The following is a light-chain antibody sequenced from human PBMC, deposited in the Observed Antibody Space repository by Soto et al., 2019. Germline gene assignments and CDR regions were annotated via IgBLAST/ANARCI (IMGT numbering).Light chain of an antibody. Sequence: SALTQPRSVSGSPGQSVTISCTGTSSDVGGYNYVSWYQQHPGKAPKLMIYDVSERPSGVPDRFSGSKSANTASLTISGLQAEDEADYYCCSYAGSYTYVFGTGTKLTVL. CDR3: CSYAGSYTYV. J-gene: IGLJ1*01. CDR1: SSDVGGYNY. CDR2: DVS. V-gene: IGLV2-11*01.